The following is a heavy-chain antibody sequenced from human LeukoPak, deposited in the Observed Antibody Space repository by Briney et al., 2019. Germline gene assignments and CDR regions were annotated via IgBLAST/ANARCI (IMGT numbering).Heavy chain of an antibody. CDR1: GFTFSSYG. J-gene: IGHJ4*02. CDR2: IWYDGSNK. Sequence: GRSLRLSCAASGFTFSSYGMHRVRQAPGKGLEWVAVIWYDGSNKYYADSVKGRFTISRDNSKNTLYLQMNSLRAEDTAVYYCARGGYNYFDYWGQATLVTVSS. V-gene: IGHV3-33*01. CDR3: ARGGYNYFDY. D-gene: IGHD6-13*01.